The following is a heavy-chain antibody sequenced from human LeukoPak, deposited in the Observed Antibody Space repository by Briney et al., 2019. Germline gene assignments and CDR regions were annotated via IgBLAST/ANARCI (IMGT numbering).Heavy chain of an antibody. J-gene: IGHJ4*02. CDR1: GFTFSSYA. CDR2: ISGSGGST. Sequence: PGGSLRLSCAASGFTFSSYAMSWVRQAPGKGLEWVSAISGSGGSTYYADSVKGRFTISRDNSKNTLYLQMNSLRAEDTAVYYCAKRDYYDSSGYIDYWGQGTLVTVSS. V-gene: IGHV3-23*01. D-gene: IGHD3-22*01. CDR3: AKRDYYDSSGYIDY.